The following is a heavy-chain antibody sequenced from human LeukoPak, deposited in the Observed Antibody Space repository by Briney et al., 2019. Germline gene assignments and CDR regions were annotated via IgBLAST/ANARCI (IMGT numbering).Heavy chain of an antibody. Sequence: GGSLRLSCAASGFTFSSYSMNWVRQAPGKGLEWVSSISSSSYIYYADSVKGRFTISRDNAKNSLYLQMNSLRAEDTAVYYCARDPLAYDSQYWGQGTLVTVSS. J-gene: IGHJ4*02. D-gene: IGHD3-22*01. V-gene: IGHV3-21*01. CDR2: ISSSSYI. CDR1: GFTFSSYS. CDR3: ARDPLAYDSQY.